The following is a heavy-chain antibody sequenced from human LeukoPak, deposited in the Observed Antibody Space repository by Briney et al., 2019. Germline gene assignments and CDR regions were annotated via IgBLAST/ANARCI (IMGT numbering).Heavy chain of an antibody. CDR3: ARETGSAVGSTDFDY. Sequence: GGSLRLSCAASGFTFSSYAIHWVRQAPGKGLEWVAVISYDGSNKYYADSVRGRFTISRDNSKNTLYLQMNSLRAEDTAVYYCARETGSAVGSTDFDYWGQGTLVTVSS. CDR2: ISYDGSNK. D-gene: IGHD4-17*01. V-gene: IGHV3-30-3*01. CDR1: GFTFSSYA. J-gene: IGHJ4*02.